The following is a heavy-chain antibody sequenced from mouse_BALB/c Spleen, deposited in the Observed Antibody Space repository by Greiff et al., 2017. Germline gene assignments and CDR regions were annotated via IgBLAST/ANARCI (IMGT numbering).Heavy chain of an antibody. J-gene: IGHJ2*01. CDR3: AVGSSFCYFDC. CDR2: INPSTGYT. CDR1: GYTFTSYW. D-gene: IGHD1-1*01. V-gene: IGHV1-7*01. Sequence: QVQLKESGAELAKPGASVKMSCKASGYTFTSYWMHWVEQRPGQGLEWIGYINPSTGYTEYNQKFKDKATLTADKSSSTAYMQLSSLTSEDSAVYYCAVGSSFCYFDCWGKGSTLTVDS.